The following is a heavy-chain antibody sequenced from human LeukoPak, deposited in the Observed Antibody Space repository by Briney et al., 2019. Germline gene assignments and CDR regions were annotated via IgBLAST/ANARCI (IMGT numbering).Heavy chain of an antibody. CDR1: GGSISRYY. CDR2: IYYSGST. J-gene: IGHJ5*02. D-gene: IGHD3-16*01. CDR3: ARGGRSRLSPGWFDP. V-gene: IGHV4-59*01. Sequence: SETLSLTCTVSGGSISRYYWSWIRQPPGKGLEWIGYIYYSGSTNYNPSLKSRVTISVDTSKNQFSLKLSSVTAADTAVYYCARGGRSRLSPGWFDPWGQGTLVTVSS.